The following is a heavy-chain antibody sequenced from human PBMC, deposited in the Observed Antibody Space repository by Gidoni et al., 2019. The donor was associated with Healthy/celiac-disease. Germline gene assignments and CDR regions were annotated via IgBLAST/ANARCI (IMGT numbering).Heavy chain of an antibody. CDR3: ANRNKGSSSRFDY. V-gene: IGHV3-23*01. J-gene: IGHJ4*02. CDR1: GFTFSSYA. CDR2: ISGRGGST. Sequence: EVQLLESGGGLVQPGGSLRLSCAASGFTFSSYAMSGVRQAPGKGLEWVSAISGRGGSTYYADSVKGRFTISRDNSKNTLYLQMNSLRAEDTAVYYCANRNKGSSSRFDYWGQGTLVTVSS. D-gene: IGHD6-13*01.